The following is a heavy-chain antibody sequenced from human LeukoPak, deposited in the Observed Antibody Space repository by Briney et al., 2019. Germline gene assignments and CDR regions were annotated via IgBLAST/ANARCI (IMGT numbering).Heavy chain of an antibody. CDR1: GGSFSGYY. D-gene: IGHD5-18*01. CDR2: INHSGSS. V-gene: IGHV4-34*01. Sequence: PSETLSLTCAVYGGSFSGYYWSWIRQPPGKGLEWIGEINHSGSSNYNPSLKSRVTISVDTSKNQFSLKLSSVTAADTAVYYCARGHTAMTDYWGQGTLVTVSS. J-gene: IGHJ4*02. CDR3: ARGHTAMTDY.